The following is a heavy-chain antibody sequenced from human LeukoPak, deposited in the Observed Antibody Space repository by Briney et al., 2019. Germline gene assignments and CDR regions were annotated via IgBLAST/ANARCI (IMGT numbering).Heavy chain of an antibody. CDR3: ATGGLWFGELFPAYGMDV. J-gene: IGHJ6*02. V-gene: IGHV1-69*05. CDR2: IIPIFGTA. CDR1: GGTFSSYA. Sequence: SVKVSCKASGGTFSSYAISWVRQAPGQGLEWMGGIIPIFGTANYAQKFQGRVTITTDESTSTAYMELSSLRSEDTAVYYCATGGLWFGELFPAYGMDVWGQGTTVTVSS. D-gene: IGHD3-10*01.